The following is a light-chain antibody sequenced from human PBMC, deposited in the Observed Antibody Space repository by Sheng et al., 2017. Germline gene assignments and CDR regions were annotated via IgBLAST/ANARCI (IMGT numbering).Light chain of an antibody. Sequence: DIQMTQSPSSLSASVGDRVTITCRASQGIRNSLAWYQQKPGKAPKLLVYGASSLGRGVPSRFRGSGSGTDYTLTISSLQPEDFATYYCQQYGSSPLFTFGPGTKVDIK. CDR1: QGIRNS. CDR3: QQYGSSPLFT. V-gene: IGKV1-NL1*01. J-gene: IGKJ3*01. CDR2: GAS.